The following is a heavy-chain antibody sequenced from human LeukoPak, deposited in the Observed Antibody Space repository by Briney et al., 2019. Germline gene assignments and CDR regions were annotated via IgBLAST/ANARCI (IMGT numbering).Heavy chain of an antibody. J-gene: IGHJ1*01. CDR2: ISYDGSNK. CDR1: GFTFSSYG. CDR3: ARDPDYHAVPAAIVHYFQH. Sequence: PGRSLRLSCAASGFTFSSYGMHWVRQAPGKGLEWVAVISYDGSNKYYADSVKGRFTISRDNSKNTLYLQMNSLRAEDTAVYYCARDPDYHAVPAAIVHYFQHWGQGTLVTVSS. V-gene: IGHV3-30*03. D-gene: IGHD2-2*02.